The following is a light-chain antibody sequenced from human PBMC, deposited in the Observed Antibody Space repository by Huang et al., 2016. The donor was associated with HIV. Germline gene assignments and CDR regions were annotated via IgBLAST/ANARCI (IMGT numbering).Light chain of an antibody. CDR3: QQYFDVPWT. CDR2: WAS. V-gene: IGKV4-1*01. CDR1: QSLLCRYNNKNC. Sequence: IVLTQSPDSLAVSLGETATINCKSSQSLLCRYNNKNCLAWYQQKPGQPPTLLMSWASTRGSGVPRRFSGCGSGTDFTLTISSLQAEDVAVYFCQQYFDVPWTFGRGTKVEIK. J-gene: IGKJ1*01.